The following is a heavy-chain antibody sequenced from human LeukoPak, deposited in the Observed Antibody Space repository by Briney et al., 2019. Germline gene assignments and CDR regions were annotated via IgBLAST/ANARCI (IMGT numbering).Heavy chain of an antibody. CDR2: IYYSGST. CDR3: ARGALYDFWSGYYIDY. V-gene: IGHV4-30-4*08. CDR1: GGSISSGDYY. J-gene: IGHJ4*02. D-gene: IGHD3-3*01. Sequence: SQTLSLTCAVSGGSISSGDYYWSWIPQPPGKGLEWIGYIYYSGSTYYNPSLKSRVTISVDTSKNQFSLKLSSVTAADTAVYYCARGALYDFWSGYYIDYWGQGTLVTVSS.